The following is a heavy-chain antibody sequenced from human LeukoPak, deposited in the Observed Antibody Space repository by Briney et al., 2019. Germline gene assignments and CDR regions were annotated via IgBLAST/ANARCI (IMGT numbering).Heavy chain of an antibody. CDR2: ISYSGRT. J-gene: IGHJ6*02. D-gene: IGHD1-1*01. V-gene: IGHV4-39*01. CDR1: GGSISSSSYY. CDR3: ARKKTGATNGLDV. Sequence: SETLSLTCTVSGGSISSSSYYWGWIRQPPGEGPEWIGSISYSGRTHYDPSLKSRVSISVDTSKNKFSLNLSSVTAADTAVYYCARKKTGATNGLDVWGQGTTVTVSS.